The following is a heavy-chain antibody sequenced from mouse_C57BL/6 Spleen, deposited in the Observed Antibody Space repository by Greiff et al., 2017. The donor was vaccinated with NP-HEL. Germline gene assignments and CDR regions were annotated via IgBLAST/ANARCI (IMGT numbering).Heavy chain of an antibody. J-gene: IGHJ2*01. CDR1: GFTFSSYG. D-gene: IGHD4-1*01. Sequence: EVKLQESGGDLVKPGGSLKLSCAASGFTFSSYGMSWVRQTPDKRLEWVATISSGGSYTYYPDSVKGRFTISRDNAKNTLYPQMSSLKSEDTAMYYCARELTGTLDYWGQGTTLTVSS. CDR2: ISSGGSYT. V-gene: IGHV5-6*01. CDR3: ARELTGTLDY.